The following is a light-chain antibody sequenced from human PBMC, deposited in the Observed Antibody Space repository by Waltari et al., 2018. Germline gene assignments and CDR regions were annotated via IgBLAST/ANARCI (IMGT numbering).Light chain of an antibody. CDR1: QSVSTIT. V-gene: IGKV3-20*01. Sequence: IVLTQSPGTLSLSPGERATISCRASQSVSTITLAWYQQNAGQAPRLLIYSASNRAPGIPDRFSGSGSGTDFALTISSLEPEDSAMYYCQQYDGAVVTFGGGTKVEIK. CDR3: QQYDGAVVT. J-gene: IGKJ4*01. CDR2: SAS.